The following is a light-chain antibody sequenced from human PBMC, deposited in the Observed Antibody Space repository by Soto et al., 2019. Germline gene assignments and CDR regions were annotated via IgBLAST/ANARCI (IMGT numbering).Light chain of an antibody. V-gene: IGKV3-20*01. Sequence: EIVMAHSPGTLSLSPGERATLSCRASQSVSSNLAWYQQKPGQAPRLPIYGASSRATGIPDRFSGSGSGTDFTLTISRLEPEDFAVYYCQQYGSSPLTFGGGTKVDI. J-gene: IGKJ4*01. CDR1: QSVSSN. CDR2: GAS. CDR3: QQYGSSPLT.